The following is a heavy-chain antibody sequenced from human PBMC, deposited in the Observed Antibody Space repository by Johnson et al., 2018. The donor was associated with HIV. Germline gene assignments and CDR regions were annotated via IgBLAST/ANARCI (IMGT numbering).Heavy chain of an antibody. Sequence: MQLVESGGGVVQPGRSLRLSCAASGFTFSSYAMHWVRQAPGKGLEWVAVIYNDVNTYYADSVKGRFTISRDNSKNTLYLQMNSLRAEDTAVYYCARERGGGYSSSPDAFDIWGQGTMVTVSS. J-gene: IGHJ3*02. CDR1: GFTFSSYA. CDR3: ARERGGGYSSSPDAFDI. D-gene: IGHD6-6*01. CDR2: IYNDVNT. V-gene: IGHV3-30*14.